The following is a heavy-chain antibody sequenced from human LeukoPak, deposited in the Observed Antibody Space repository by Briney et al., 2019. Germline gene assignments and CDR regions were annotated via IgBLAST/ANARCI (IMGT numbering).Heavy chain of an antibody. J-gene: IGHJ4*02. V-gene: IGHV4-39*07. Sequence: SETLSPTCTVSGGSISSGSYYWSWIRQPPGKGLEWIGEINHSGSTNYNPSLKSRVTISVDTSKNQFSLKLSSVTAADTAVYYCALHRLGMYYFDYWGQGTLVTVSS. CDR1: GGSISSGSYY. CDR2: INHSGST. D-gene: IGHD7-27*01. CDR3: ALHRLGMYYFDY.